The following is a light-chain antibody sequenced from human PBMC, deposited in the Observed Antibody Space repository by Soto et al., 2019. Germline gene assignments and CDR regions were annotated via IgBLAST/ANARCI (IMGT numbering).Light chain of an antibody. V-gene: IGLV1-36*01. CDR2: YDD. J-gene: IGLJ1*01. CDR3: AAWDASLNGYV. CDR1: SSNIGNNA. Sequence: QSVLTQPPSVSESPRQRVTISCSGSSSNIGNNAVNWYQQLPGKAPNLLIYYDDLLPSGVSDRFSGSKSGTSASLAISARQYEDEADYYCAAWDASLNGYVFGTGTKLTVL.